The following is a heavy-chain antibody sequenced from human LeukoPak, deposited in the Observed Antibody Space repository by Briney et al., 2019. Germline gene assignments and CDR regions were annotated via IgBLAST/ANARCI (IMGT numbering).Heavy chain of an antibody. CDR3: AKDLAMSSSWYENFDY. CDR1: GFTFSSYA. V-gene: IGHV3-30-3*01. D-gene: IGHD6-13*01. J-gene: IGHJ4*02. CDR2: ISYDGSNK. Sequence: GGSLRLSCAASGFTFSSYAMHWVRQAPGKGLEWVAVISYDGSNKYYADSVKGRFTISRDNSKNTLYLQMNSLRAEDTALYYCAKDLAMSSSWYENFDYWGQGTLVTVSS.